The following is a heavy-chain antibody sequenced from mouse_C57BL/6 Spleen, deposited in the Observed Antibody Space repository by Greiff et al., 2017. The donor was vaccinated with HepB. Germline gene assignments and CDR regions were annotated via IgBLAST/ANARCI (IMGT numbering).Heavy chain of an antibody. V-gene: IGHV2-5*01. D-gene: IGHD2-5*01. CDR1: GFSLTSYG. Sequence: QVQLQQSGPGLVQPSQSLSITCTVSGFSLTSYGVHWVRQSPGKGLEWLGVIWRGGSTDYNAAFMSRLSITKDNSKSQVFFKMNSLQADDTAIYYCAKNGGYSNYVEGAMDYWGQGTSVTVSS. CDR3: AKNGGYSNYVEGAMDY. J-gene: IGHJ4*01. CDR2: IWRGGST.